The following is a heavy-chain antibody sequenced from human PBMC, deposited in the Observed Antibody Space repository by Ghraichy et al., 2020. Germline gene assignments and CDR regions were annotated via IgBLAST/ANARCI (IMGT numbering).Heavy chain of an antibody. CDR3: AGFTCSGGSCYSDY. D-gene: IGHD2-15*01. Sequence: LTCTVSGGSISSYYWSWIRQPPGKGLEWIGYIYYSGSTNYNPSLKSLVTISVDTSKNQFSLKLSSVTAADTAVYYCAGFTCSGGSCYSDYWGQGTLVTVSS. J-gene: IGHJ4*02. CDR1: GGSISSYY. CDR2: IYYSGST. V-gene: IGHV4-59*01.